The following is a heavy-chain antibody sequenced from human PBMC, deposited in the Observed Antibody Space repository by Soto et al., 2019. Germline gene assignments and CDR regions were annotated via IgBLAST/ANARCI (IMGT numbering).Heavy chain of an antibody. CDR1: GYRFTSYA. CDR3: ARWVENIVVVLDVFGYYGMDV. CDR2: INACNGNT. V-gene: IGHV1-3*01. Sequence: XPVKVSYNASGYRFTSYARYWVRQALGQRLEWMGWINACNGNTKYSQKLQCRVTFTGDTSASTAHMELSSLRSEDTAVYFCARWVENIVVVLDVFGYYGMDVWGQGTTVTVSS. D-gene: IGHD2-2*01. J-gene: IGHJ6*02.